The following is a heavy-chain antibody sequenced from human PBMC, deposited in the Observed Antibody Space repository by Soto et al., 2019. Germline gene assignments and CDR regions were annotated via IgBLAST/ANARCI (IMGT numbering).Heavy chain of an antibody. Sequence: PSETLSLTCAVSSGSISSSNWWSWVRQPPGKGLEWIGEIYHSGSTNYNPSLKSRVTISVDKSKNQFSLKLSSVTAADTAVYYCASGYCTNGVCYRRFDYWGQGTLVTVSS. CDR2: IYHSGST. V-gene: IGHV4-4*02. CDR1: SGSISSSNW. CDR3: ASGYCTNGVCYRRFDY. J-gene: IGHJ4*02. D-gene: IGHD2-8*01.